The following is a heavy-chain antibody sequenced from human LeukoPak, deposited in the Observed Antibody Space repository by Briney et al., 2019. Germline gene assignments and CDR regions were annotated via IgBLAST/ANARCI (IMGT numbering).Heavy chain of an antibody. CDR3: ARRYGYGELEAFDI. J-gene: IGHJ3*02. D-gene: IGHD1-1*01. CDR2: IYHSGST. CDR1: GGSISSSNW. V-gene: IGHV4-4*02. Sequence: SETLFLTCAVSGGSISSSNWWSWVRQPPGKGLEWIGEIYHSGSTNYNPSLKSRVTISVDKSKNQFSLKLSSVTAADTAVYYCARRYGYGELEAFDIWGQGTMVTVSS.